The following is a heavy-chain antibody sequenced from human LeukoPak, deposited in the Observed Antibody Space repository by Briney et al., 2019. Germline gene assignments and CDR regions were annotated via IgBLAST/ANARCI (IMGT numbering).Heavy chain of an antibody. CDR1: GFTFSSYW. J-gene: IGHJ4*02. CDR2: INTGGSTT. V-gene: IGHV3-74*01. D-gene: IGHD5-12*01. Sequence: GGSLRLSCAASGFTFSSYWMHWVRQVPGKGLVWVSHINTGGSTTNYADSVKGRFTISRDNAKNTLYLQMNSLRAEDTAVYYCVGGYGGGYWGQGTLVTVSS. CDR3: VGGYGGGY.